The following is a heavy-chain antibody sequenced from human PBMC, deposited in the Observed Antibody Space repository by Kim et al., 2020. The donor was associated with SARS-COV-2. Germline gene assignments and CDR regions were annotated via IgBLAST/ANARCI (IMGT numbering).Heavy chain of an antibody. J-gene: IGHJ6*02. CDR3: ARVRRITMVRGLGYYYGMDV. Sequence: RFTISRDNAKNTLYLQMNSLRAEDTAVYYCARVRRITMVRGLGYYYGMDVWGQGTTVTVSS. V-gene: IGHV3-74*01. D-gene: IGHD3-10*01.